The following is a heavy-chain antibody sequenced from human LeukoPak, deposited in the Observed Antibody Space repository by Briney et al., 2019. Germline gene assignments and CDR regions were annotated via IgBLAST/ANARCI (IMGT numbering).Heavy chain of an antibody. Sequence: ASVEVSCKASGGTFSSYAISWVRQAPGQGLEWMGGIIPIFGTANYAQKFQGRVTITADESTSTAYMELSSLRSEDTAVYYCARVDTAMVLDYWGQGTLVTVSS. D-gene: IGHD5-18*01. CDR1: GGTFSSYA. J-gene: IGHJ4*02. V-gene: IGHV1-69*13. CDR2: IIPIFGTA. CDR3: ARVDTAMVLDY.